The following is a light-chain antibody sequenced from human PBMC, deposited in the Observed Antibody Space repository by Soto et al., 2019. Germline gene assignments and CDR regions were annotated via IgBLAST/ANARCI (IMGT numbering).Light chain of an antibody. CDR1: QSVFSS. J-gene: IGKJ1*01. V-gene: IGKV3D-15*01. Sequence: EIVMTQAPATLSVSPGARATLSCRASQSVFSSLAWYQQRPGQAPRLLIYGSATRATGIPDRFSGSGSGTDFTLTISSLQYDDFAVYYCQQYLDWPRTFGQGTKVDI. CDR2: GSA. CDR3: QQYLDWPRT.